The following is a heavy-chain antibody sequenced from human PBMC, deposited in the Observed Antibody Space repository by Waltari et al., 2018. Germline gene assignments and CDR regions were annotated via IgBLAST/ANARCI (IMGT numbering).Heavy chain of an antibody. CDR2: IDSDGCST. V-gene: IGHV3-74*01. Sequence: DVHLVESGGGLVQPGGALRPSCTASGFPFTTYWLLWVRHGPGTGVMWVSRIDSDGCSTSYEDSVRGRFTISRDNAKNTLYLQMNSVRDEDTAVYYCGRARVQGVKYFDYWGRGTLVTVSS. J-gene: IGHJ4*02. CDR3: GRARVQGVKYFDY. CDR1: GFPFTTYW. D-gene: IGHD3-10*01.